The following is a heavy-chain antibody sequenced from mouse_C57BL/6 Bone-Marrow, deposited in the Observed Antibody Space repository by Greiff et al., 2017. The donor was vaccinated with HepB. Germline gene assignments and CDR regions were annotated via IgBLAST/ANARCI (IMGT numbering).Heavy chain of an antibody. J-gene: IGHJ3*01. Sequence: EVNLVESGGDLVKPGGSLKLSCAASGFTFSSYGMSWVRQTPDKRLEWVATISSGGSYTYYPDSVKGRFTISRDNAKNTLYLQMSSLKSEDTAMYYCARQHYYGSSYVWFAYWGQGTLVTVSA. CDR3: ARQHYYGSSYVWFAY. CDR2: ISSGGSYT. D-gene: IGHD1-1*01. V-gene: IGHV5-6*01. CDR1: GFTFSSYG.